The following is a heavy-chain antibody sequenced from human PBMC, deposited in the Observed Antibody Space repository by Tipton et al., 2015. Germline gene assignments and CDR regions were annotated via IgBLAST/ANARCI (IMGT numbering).Heavy chain of an antibody. J-gene: IGHJ4*02. D-gene: IGHD1-1*01. Sequence: VQLVQSGAVVKKPGESLKISCKGSEDIFRSYWIGWVRQMSGKGLEWMGIIYPDDSETRYSPSFQGQVTISADKSITTAYLQWNSLKASDTAMYHCARSREVQGPIDDWGQGTLVTVSS. CDR3: ARSREVQGPIDD. V-gene: IGHV5-51*01. CDR2: IYPDDSET. CDR1: EDIFRSYW.